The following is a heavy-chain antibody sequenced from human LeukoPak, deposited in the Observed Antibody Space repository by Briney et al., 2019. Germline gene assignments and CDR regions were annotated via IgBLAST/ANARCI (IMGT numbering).Heavy chain of an antibody. CDR3: ASGGGILTAYSFDF. J-gene: IGHJ4*02. V-gene: IGHV4-30-4*01. Sequence: SQTLSLTCTVPGGSITSGDYSWSWIRQPPGKGLEWIGYIYYSGSTHYNPSLKSRVTISVDTSKTQFSLNLSSVTAADTAVYYCASGGGILTAYSFDFWGQGTLVTVSS. CDR1: GGSITSGDYS. CDR2: IYYSGST. D-gene: IGHD3-9*01.